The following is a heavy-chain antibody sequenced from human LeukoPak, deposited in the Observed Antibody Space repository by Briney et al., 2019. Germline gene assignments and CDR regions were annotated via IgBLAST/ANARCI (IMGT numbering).Heavy chain of an antibody. V-gene: IGHV1-69*01. CDR2: IIPIFGTA. CDR3: ARDDYDILTGSRRNYYYYMDV. D-gene: IGHD3-9*01. CDR1: GGTFSSYA. Sequence: SVKVSCKASGGTFSSYAISWVRQAPGQGLEWMGGIIPIFGTANYAQKFQGRVTITADESTSTAYMELSSLRSEDTAVYYCARDDYDILTGSRRNYYYYMDVWGKGTTVTVSS. J-gene: IGHJ6*03.